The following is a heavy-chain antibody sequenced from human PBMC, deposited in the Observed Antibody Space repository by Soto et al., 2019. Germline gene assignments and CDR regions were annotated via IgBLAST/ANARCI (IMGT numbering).Heavy chain of an antibody. D-gene: IGHD5-12*01. CDR2: MSSSGAT. CDR1: GAAGGNYR. J-gene: IGHJ4*02. Sequence: SETLSLPCSVAGAAGGNYRGSCIRQPPGKGLEWIGLMSSSGATNYNPSLKSRVTISLDTSKNQFSLRLSSVTAADTAVYYCARISGYSYFDYWGQGTLVTVPS. CDR3: ARISGYSYFDY. V-gene: IGHV4-59*02.